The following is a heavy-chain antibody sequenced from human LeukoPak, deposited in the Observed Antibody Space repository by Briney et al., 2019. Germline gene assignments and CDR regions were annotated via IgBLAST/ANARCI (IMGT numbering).Heavy chain of an antibody. CDR2: IDPSDSYT. V-gene: IGHV5-10-1*01. Sequence: KGGESLKISCRGSGYSFTSYWISWVRQMPGKGLEWMGRIDPSDSYTNYSPSFQGHVTISADKSISTAYLQWSSLKASDTAMYYCARRPHDRGCSYALPRETYYYYGMDVWGQGTTVTVSS. CDR3: ARRPHDRGCSYALPRETYYYYGMDV. J-gene: IGHJ6*02. D-gene: IGHD5-18*01. CDR1: GYSFTSYW.